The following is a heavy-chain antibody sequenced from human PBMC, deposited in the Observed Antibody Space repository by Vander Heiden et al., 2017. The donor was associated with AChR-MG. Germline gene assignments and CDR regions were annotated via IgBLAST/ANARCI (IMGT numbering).Heavy chain of an antibody. J-gene: IGHJ4*02. CDR2: IKEDGSEK. CDR1: GFTFGSYW. CDR3: ARRYGRIDY. D-gene: IGHD4-17*01. Sequence: EVQLVDSGGGLGQPGGALSISWAAAGFTFGSYWMSWVRQAPGKGLEWVANIKEDGSEKYYVDSVKGRFTISRDNAKKSLYLQMNSLRAEDTAVYYCARRYGRIDYWGQGTLVTVSS. V-gene: IGHV3-7*01.